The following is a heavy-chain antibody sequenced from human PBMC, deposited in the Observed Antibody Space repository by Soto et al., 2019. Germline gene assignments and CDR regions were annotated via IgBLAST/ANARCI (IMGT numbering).Heavy chain of an antibody. J-gene: IGHJ4*02. CDR1: GVSIRNDY. D-gene: IGHD6-19*01. V-gene: IGHV4-59*08. CDR2: IYYSGTT. CDR3: ARGGGSFSSGWYFDD. Sequence: QVQLQESGPGLVKPSGTMSLTCTVSGVSIRNDYWNWVRQSPGKGLEWIGFIYYSGTTKYNPSLQGRVTMSADTSKNQVPLKLTSVTATDTAVYYCARGGGSFSSGWYFDDWGQGTLVTVSS.